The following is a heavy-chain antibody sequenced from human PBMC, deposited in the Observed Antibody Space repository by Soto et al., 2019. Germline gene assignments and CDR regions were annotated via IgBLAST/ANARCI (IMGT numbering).Heavy chain of an antibody. D-gene: IGHD2-8*02. CDR2: ISGYNGNT. CDR3: AATGGTYFGLDG. CDR1: DNTFPHYG. Sequence: SVTVSCNSSDNTFPHYGINWVRQAPGQGLEWMGWISGYNGNTKYAQKFQDRVTMTADTSTRTAFMEVRSLTSDDTGVYFCAATGGTYFGLDGWCQGSTVTVCS. V-gene: IGHV1-18*01. J-gene: IGHJ6*02.